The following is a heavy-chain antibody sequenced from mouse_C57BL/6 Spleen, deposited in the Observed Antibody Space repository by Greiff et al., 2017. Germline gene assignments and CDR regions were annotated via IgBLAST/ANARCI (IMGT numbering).Heavy chain of an antibody. CDR1: GYSITSGYY. D-gene: IGHD4-1*01. CDR3: ARVGLGRHFDY. J-gene: IGHJ2*01. CDR2: ISYDGSN. V-gene: IGHV3-6*01. Sequence: EVKLVESGPGLVKPSQSLSLTCSVTGYSITSGYYWNWIRQFPGNKLEWMGYISYDGSNNYNPSLKNRISITRDTSKNQFFLKLNSVTTEDTATYYCARVGLGRHFDYWGQGTTLTVSS.